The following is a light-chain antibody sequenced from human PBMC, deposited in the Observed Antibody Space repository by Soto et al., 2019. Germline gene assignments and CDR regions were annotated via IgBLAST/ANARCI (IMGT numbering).Light chain of an antibody. V-gene: IGKV3-11*01. CDR3: QQRSNWLT. CDR1: QSVSSY. Sequence: EIVLTQSPATLSLSPGERATLSCRASQSVSSYLAWYQQKPGQAPRLLIYDASNRATGIPARFSGSGSGTDCTLTTGSLEHEDFAVYYCQQRSNWLTFGGGTKVEMK. CDR2: DAS. J-gene: IGKJ4*01.